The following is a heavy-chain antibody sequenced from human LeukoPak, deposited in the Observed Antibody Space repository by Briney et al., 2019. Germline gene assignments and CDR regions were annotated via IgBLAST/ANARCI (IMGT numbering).Heavy chain of an antibody. CDR1: GFTFSTYW. J-gene: IGHJ4*02. Sequence: GGSLRLSCAGSGFTFSTYWLSWVRQAPGKGLEWVANIKEDGSEKYHVDSVKGRFTISRDNAKNSLYLQMNSLRAEDTAVYYCARQGTSHFDYWGQGTLVTVSS. V-gene: IGHV3-7*01. CDR3: ARQGTSHFDY. CDR2: IKEDGSEK.